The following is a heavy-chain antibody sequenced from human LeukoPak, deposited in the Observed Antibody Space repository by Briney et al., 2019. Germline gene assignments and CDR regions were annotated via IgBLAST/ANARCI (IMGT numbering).Heavy chain of an antibody. CDR1: GGSISRYSYN. Sequence: SQTLSLTCTVSGGSISRYSYNWSWMPPPAGKGLEWIRRIYTSRSTNYNPSLKSRVTISVDTSKNQFSPKLSSVTAADTAVYYCASVVVPAAIEGYYYMDVWGKGTTVTVSS. CDR2: IYTSRST. J-gene: IGHJ6*03. D-gene: IGHD2-2*02. CDR3: ASVVVPAAIEGYYYMDV. V-gene: IGHV4-61*02.